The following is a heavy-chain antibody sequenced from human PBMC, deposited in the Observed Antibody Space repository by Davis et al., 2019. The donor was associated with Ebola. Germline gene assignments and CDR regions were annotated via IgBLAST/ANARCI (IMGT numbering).Heavy chain of an antibody. CDR3: AKGVNSGSYPGYYFDY. CDR2: ISGSGGST. CDR1: GFTFSSYA. V-gene: IGHV3-23*01. J-gene: IGHJ4*02. Sequence: GESLKISCAASGFTFSSYAMHWVRQAPGKGLEWVSAISGSGGSTYYADSVKGRFTISRDNAKNSLYLQMNSLRAEDTALYYCAKGVNSGSYPGYYFDYWGQGTLVTVSS. D-gene: IGHD1-26*01.